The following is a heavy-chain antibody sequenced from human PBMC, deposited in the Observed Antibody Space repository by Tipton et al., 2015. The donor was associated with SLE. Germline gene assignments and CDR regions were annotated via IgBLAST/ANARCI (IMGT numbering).Heavy chain of an antibody. CDR2: MYTSGST. V-gene: IGHV4-61*02. CDR1: SGSISSGSYY. Sequence: TLSLTCTVSSGSISSGSYYWSWIRQPAGKGLEWIGRMYTSGSTNYNPSLKSRVTISVDTSKNQFSLKLSSVTAADTAVYYCARLGAAKDFQHWGQGTLVTVSS. D-gene: IGHD3-16*01. J-gene: IGHJ1*01. CDR3: ARLGAAKDFQH.